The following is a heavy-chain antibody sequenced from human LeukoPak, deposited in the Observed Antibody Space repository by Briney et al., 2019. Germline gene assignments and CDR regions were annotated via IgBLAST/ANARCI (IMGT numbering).Heavy chain of an antibody. V-gene: IGHV3-23*01. CDR1: GFTFSGNA. D-gene: IGHD6-13*01. Sequence: GGSLRLSCGASGFTFSGNAMSGVRQAPGKGLKWVSGISGSGGSTYYADSVKGRFTITRDNSKNTLYLQMNSLRAEDTAVYYCAILYSSSWYVGYWGQGTLVTVSS. CDR3: AILYSSSWYVGY. CDR2: ISGSGGST. J-gene: IGHJ4*02.